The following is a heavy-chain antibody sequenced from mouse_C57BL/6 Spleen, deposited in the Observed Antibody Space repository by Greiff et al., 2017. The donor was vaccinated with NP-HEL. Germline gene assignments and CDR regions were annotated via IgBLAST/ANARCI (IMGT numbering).Heavy chain of an antibody. CDR2: IDPETGGT. V-gene: IGHV1-15*01. D-gene: IGHD3-2*02. J-gene: IGHJ4*01. CDR3: TRSRQLRLRYAMDY. Sequence: QVQLQQSGAELVRPGASVTLSCKASGYTFTDYEMHWVKQTPVHGLEWIGAIDPETGGTAYNQKFKGKAILTADKSSSTAYMELRSLTSEDSAVYYCTRSRQLRLRYAMDYWGQGTSVTVSS. CDR1: GYTFTDYE.